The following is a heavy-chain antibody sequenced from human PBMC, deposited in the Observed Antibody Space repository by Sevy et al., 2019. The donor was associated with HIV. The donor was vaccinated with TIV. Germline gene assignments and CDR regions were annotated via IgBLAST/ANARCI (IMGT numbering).Heavy chain of an antibody. CDR1: GFTFDDYT. V-gene: IGHV3-43*01. CDR3: AKDKDSRASYYYYGMDV. Sequence: GGSLRLSCAASGFTFDDYTMHWVRQAPGKGLEWVSLISWDGGSTYYADSVKGRFTISRDNSKNSLYLQMNGLRTEDTALYYCAKDKDSRASYYYYGMDVWGQGTTVTVSS. CDR2: ISWDGGST. J-gene: IGHJ6*02.